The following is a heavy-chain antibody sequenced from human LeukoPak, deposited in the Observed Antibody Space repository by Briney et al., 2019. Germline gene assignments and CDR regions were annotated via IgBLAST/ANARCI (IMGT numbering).Heavy chain of an antibody. J-gene: IGHJ4*02. V-gene: IGHV3-7*03. Sequence: GGSLRLSCAASGFTFSSYWMTWVRQAPGKGLEWVANINQDGSEKYYVDSVKGRLTISRDNAKNSLYLQMSILRADDTAVYYCARVFYDSRGYYSGAFDYWGQGTLVTVSS. D-gene: IGHD3-22*01. CDR1: GFTFSSYW. CDR2: INQDGSEK. CDR3: ARVFYDSRGYYSGAFDY.